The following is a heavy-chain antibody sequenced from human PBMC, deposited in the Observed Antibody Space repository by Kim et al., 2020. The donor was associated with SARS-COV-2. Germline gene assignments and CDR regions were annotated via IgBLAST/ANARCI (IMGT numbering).Heavy chain of an antibody. CDR2: ISGSGGST. CDR3: AKRPWDYDILTGYYFDY. Sequence: GGSLRLSCAASGFTFSSYAMSWVRQAPGKGLEWVSAISGSGGSTYYADSVKGRFTISRDNSKNTLYLQMNSLRAEDTAVYYCAKRPWDYDILTGYYFDYWGQGTLVTVSS. V-gene: IGHV3-23*01. CDR1: GFTFSSYA. D-gene: IGHD3-9*01. J-gene: IGHJ4*02.